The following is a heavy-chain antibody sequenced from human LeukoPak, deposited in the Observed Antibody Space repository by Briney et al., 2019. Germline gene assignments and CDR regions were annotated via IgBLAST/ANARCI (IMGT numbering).Heavy chain of an antibody. J-gene: IGHJ6*02. CDR3: AHDYYHRMGV. CDR1: GISLATDGWA. D-gene: IGHD1-26*01. CDR2: IYWNDEK. V-gene: IGHV2-5*01. Sequence: SGPTLVNPTLTLTLTCTGSGISLATDGWAVAWLRQPPGKALELLALIYWNDEKRYTPSLKNRLTITKDTSKNQVVLTMTNMDPMDTAIYFCAHDYYHRMGVWGPGTTVTVSS.